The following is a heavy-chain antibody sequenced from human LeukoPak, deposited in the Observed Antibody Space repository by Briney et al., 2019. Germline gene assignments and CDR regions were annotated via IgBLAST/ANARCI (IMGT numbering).Heavy chain of an antibody. V-gene: IGHV6-1*01. CDR1: GDSVSSNSAA. J-gene: IGHJ5*02. CDR2: TYYRSKWYN. CDR3: ARERSWQQLVLILPNWFDP. Sequence: SQTLSLTCAISGDSVSSNSAAWNWIRQSPSRGLEWLGRTYYRSKWYNDYAVSVKSRITINPDTSKNQFSLQLNSVTPEDTAVYYCARERSWQQLVLILPNWFDPWGQGTLVTVSS. D-gene: IGHD6-13*01.